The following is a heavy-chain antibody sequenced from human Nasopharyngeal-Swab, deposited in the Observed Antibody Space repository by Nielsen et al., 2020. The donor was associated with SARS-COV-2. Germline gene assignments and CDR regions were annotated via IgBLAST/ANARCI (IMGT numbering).Heavy chain of an antibody. Sequence: LKISCAASGCAFSSYGRHWFRQSRGKGLEWVAVISYDGSNKYYADSVKGRFTISRDNSKNRLYLKMNSLRAEDTAVYYCAKDELWLGDAFDIWGQGTMVTVSS. CDR2: ISYDGSNK. V-gene: IGHV3-30*18. CDR1: GCAFSSYG. CDR3: AKDELWLGDAFDI. D-gene: IGHD5-18*01. J-gene: IGHJ3*02.